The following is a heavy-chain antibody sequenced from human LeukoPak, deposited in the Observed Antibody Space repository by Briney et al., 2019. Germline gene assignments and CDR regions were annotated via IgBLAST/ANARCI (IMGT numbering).Heavy chain of an antibody. CDR3: ARLTRGEQWSFDY. J-gene: IGHJ4*02. CDR2: IYYSGIT. V-gene: IGHV4-39*01. CDR1: GASISSSSYY. D-gene: IGHD3-16*01. Sequence: SETLSLTCTVSGASISSSSYYWGWIRQPPGKGLEWIGTIYYSGITYCNPSLKSRVTISVDTSKNQFSLKLSSVTAADTAVYYCARLTRGEQWSFDYWGQGTLVTVSS.